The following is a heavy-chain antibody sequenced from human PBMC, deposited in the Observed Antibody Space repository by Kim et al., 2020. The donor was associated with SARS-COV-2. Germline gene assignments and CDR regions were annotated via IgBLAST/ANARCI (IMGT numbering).Heavy chain of an antibody. Sequence: GGSLRLSCAASGFTFSSYAMSWVRQAPGKGLEWVSAISGSGGSTYYADSVKGRFTISRDNSKNTLYLQMNSLRAEDTAVYYCAKVRGMVRGVIIPAFDYWGQGTLVTVSS. V-gene: IGHV3-23*01. J-gene: IGHJ4*02. CDR1: GFTFSSYA. CDR2: ISGSGGST. D-gene: IGHD3-10*01. CDR3: AKVRGMVRGVIIPAFDY.